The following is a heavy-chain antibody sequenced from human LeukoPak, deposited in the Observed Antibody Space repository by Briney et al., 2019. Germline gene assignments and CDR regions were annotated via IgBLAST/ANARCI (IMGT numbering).Heavy chain of an antibody. CDR2: TYYRSKWYN. CDR3: ARGWRPDPFDY. CDR1: GDSVSSKSAA. D-gene: IGHD6-13*01. V-gene: IGHV6-1*01. J-gene: IGHJ4*02. Sequence: SQTLSLTCAISGDSVSSKSAAWHWIRQSPSRGLEWLGRTYYRSKWYNDYAVSVKSRITINPDASKNQFSLQLNSVTPEDTAVYYCARGWRPDPFDYWGQGTLVTVSS.